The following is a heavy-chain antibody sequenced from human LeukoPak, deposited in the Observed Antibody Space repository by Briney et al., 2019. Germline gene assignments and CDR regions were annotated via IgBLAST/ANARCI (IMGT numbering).Heavy chain of an antibody. CDR2: ISAYNGNT. CDR3: ARFSPVDTVYGMDV. D-gene: IGHD5-18*01. CDR1: GYTFTSYG. V-gene: IGHV1-18*01. Sequence: ASVKVSCKASGYTFTSYGISWVRQAPGQGLGWMGWISAYNGNTNYAQKLQGRVTMTTDTSTSTAYMELRSLRSDDTAVYYCARFSPVDTVYGMDVWGQGTTVTVSS. J-gene: IGHJ6*02.